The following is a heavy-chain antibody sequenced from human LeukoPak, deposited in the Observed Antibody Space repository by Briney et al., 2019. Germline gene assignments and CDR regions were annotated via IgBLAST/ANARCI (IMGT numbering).Heavy chain of an antibody. CDR2: IKEDGTET. Sequence: PGGSLRLSCAASGFXFSGFWITWVRQAPGKGLEWLAHIKEDGTETYYVDSVKGRFTISRDNAKNSLYLQMSSLRAEDTAVYYCTRRNNGWEFDYWGQGTLVSVSS. J-gene: IGHJ4*02. CDR1: GFXFSGFW. D-gene: IGHD1/OR15-1a*01. V-gene: IGHV3-7*05. CDR3: TRRNNGWEFDY.